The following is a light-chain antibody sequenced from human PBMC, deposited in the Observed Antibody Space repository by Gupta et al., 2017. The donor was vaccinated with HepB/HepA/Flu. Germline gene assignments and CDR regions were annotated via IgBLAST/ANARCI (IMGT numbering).Light chain of an antibody. CDR1: QGISSS. V-gene: IGKV1-8*01. CDR2: AAS. CDR3: QQDDNYPIT. J-gene: IGKJ4*02. Sequence: AIRMTQSPSSFSASTGDRVTITCRASQGISSSLAWYQQKPGKAPKLLIYAASTLQGGVPSRCSGSGSGTDFTLTISCLQSEDCATYDCQQDDNYPITCGGGTKVEIK.